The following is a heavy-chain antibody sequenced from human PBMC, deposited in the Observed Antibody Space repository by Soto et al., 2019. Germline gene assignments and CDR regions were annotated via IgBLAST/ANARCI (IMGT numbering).Heavy chain of an antibody. V-gene: IGHV3-23*01. J-gene: IGHJ4*02. CDR3: AKRRGAGGHFDY. CDR1: GFTFSSYA. Sequence: DVQLLESGGGLVQPEGSLRLSCAASGFTFSSYAMSWVRQGPGKGLEWVAVVSIGGSTHYADSVRGRFTISRDNSKNTLSLQMNSLTAEDTAVYFCAKRRGAGGHFDYWGQGALVTVSS. CDR2: VSIGGST. D-gene: IGHD2-15*01.